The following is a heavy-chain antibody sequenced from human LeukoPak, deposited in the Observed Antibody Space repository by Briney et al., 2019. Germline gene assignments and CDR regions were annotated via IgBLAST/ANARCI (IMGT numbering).Heavy chain of an antibody. CDR3: TRLGRGDYADYFDS. D-gene: IGHD4/OR15-4a*01. J-gene: IGHJ4*02. V-gene: IGHV4-39*01. CDR1: GGSINTNSYY. CDR2: VYYPGST. Sequence: SETLSLTCSVSGGSINTNSYYWAWVRQPPGKGLECICNVYYPGSTYYSPSLKSRLTISLDTSKNQFSLRLNSVTTADTAVYYCTRLGRGDYADYFDSWGQGTLVTVSS.